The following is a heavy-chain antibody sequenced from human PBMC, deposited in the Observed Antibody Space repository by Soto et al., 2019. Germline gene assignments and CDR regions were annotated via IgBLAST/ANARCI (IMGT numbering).Heavy chain of an antibody. CDR3: ASTLTYYYGSGSYPHAFDI. J-gene: IGHJ3*02. CDR1: GYTFTGYY. Sequence: ASVKVSCKASGYTFTGYYMHWVRQAPGQGLEWMGWINPNSGGTNYAQKFQGWVTMTRDTSISTAYMELSRLRSDDTAMYYCASTLTYYYGSGSYPHAFDIWGQGTMVTVS. V-gene: IGHV1-2*04. CDR2: INPNSGGT. D-gene: IGHD3-10*01.